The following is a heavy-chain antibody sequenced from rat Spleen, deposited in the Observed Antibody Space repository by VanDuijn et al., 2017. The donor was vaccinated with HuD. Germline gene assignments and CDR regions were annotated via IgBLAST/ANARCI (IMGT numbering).Heavy chain of an antibody. V-gene: IGHV5-29*01. J-gene: IGHJ2*01. CDR1: GFTFSDNY. CDR3: ARSVFDY. Sequence: EVQLVESDGGLVQPGRSLKLSCAVSGFTFSDNYMAWVRQAPTKGLEWVATISHDGSSTYYRDPEKGRFTISRDNATSTLYLQMDSLRSEDTATYYCARSVFDYWGQGVMVTVSS. CDR2: ISHDGSST.